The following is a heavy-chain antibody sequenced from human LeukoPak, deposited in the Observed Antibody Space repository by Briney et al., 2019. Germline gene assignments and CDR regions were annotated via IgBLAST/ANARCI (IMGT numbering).Heavy chain of an antibody. CDR3: ARDKQLAPNDAFDI. V-gene: IGHV1-18*01. J-gene: IGHJ3*02. CDR1: GYTFTSYG. D-gene: IGHD6-13*01. Sequence: ASVKVSCKASGYTFTSYGISWVRQAPEQGLEWRGWISAYNGNTNYAQKLQGRVTMTTDTSTSTAYMELRSLRSDDTAVYYCARDKQLAPNDAFDIWGQGTMVTVSS. CDR2: ISAYNGNT.